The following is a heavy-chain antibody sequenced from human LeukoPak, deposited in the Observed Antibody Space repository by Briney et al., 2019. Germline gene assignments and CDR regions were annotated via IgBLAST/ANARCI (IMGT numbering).Heavy chain of an antibody. V-gene: IGHV1-2*06. CDR3: ARDRRYCSSTSCLGYYYYYMDV. CDR2: INPNSGGT. Sequence: GASVKVSCKASGYTFTGYYMHWVRQAPGQGLEWMGRINPNSGGTNYAQKFQGRVTMTRDTSISTAYVELSRLRSDDTAVYYCARDRRYCSSTSCLGYYYYYMDVWGKGTTVTVSS. D-gene: IGHD2-2*01. CDR1: GYTFTGYY. J-gene: IGHJ6*03.